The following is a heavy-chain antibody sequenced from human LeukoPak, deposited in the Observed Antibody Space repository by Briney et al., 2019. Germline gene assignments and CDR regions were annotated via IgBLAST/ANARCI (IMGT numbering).Heavy chain of an antibody. V-gene: IGHV4-38-2*01. J-gene: IGHJ4*02. CDR2: IYSSGST. CDR3: ARRVVSYDSSGYYYLGPLHY. Sequence: SEALSLTCAVSGYSVSSGYYWGWIRQPPGKGLEWIGNIYSSGSTYFNPSLKGRVTISVDTSKNQFSLKLSSVTAADTSVYYCARRVVSYDSSGYYYLGPLHYWVQGTLVTVSS. D-gene: IGHD3-22*01. CDR1: GYSVSSGYY.